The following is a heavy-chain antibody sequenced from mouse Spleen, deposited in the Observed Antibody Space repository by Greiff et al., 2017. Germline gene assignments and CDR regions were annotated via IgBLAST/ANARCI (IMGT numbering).Heavy chain of an antibody. Sequence: VQLQQSGPGLVAPSQSLSITCTVSGFSLTSYGVHWVRQPPGKGLEWLGVIWAGGSTNYNSALMSRLSISKDNSKSQVFLKMNSLQTDDTAMYYCARGYGSSLYYAMDYWGQGTSVTVSS. CDR3: ARGYGSSLYYAMDY. V-gene: IGHV2-9*02. CDR2: IWAGGST. J-gene: IGHJ4*01. D-gene: IGHD1-1*01. CDR1: GFSLTSYG.